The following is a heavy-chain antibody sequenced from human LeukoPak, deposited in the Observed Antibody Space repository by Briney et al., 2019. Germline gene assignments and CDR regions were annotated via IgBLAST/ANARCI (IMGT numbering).Heavy chain of an antibody. D-gene: IGHD6-13*01. CDR3: ARGNSGYSSSWLDY. V-gene: IGHV4-4*07. J-gene: IGHJ4*02. CDR1: GGSMSSYY. Sequence: SETLSLTCTVSGGSMSSYYWSWIRQPAGKGLEWIGRIYTSGSTNYSPSLKSRVTMSVDTSKNQFSLKLSSVTAADTAVYYCARGNSGYSSSWLDYWGQGTPVTVSS. CDR2: IYTSGST.